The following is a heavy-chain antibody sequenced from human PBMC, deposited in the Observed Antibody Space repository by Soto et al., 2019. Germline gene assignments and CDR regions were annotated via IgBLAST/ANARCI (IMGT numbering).Heavy chain of an antibody. Sequence: QVQLKQWGAGLLKPSETLSLTCAVYDGSFSGYYWSWIRQPPGKGLEWIGEINHSGSTNYNPSLQSRVTISVDTSKNQFSLNLSSVTAADTAVYYCARGRPSCSGGSCVVGYFDYWGQGTLVTVSS. D-gene: IGHD2-15*01. V-gene: IGHV4-34*01. CDR2: INHSGST. CDR3: ARGRPSCSGGSCVVGYFDY. J-gene: IGHJ4*02. CDR1: DGSFSGYY.